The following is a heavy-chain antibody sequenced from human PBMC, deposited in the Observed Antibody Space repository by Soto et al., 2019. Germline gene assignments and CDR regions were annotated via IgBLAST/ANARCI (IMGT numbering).Heavy chain of an antibody. V-gene: IGHV4-34*01. CDR2: INHSGST. CDR3: ASITGSSSSRSGLGY. Sequence: SETLSLTCAVYGGSFSGYYWSWIRQPPGKGLEWIGEINHSGSTNYNPSLKSRVTISVDTSKNQFSLKLSSVTAADTAVYYCASITGSSSSRSGLGYWGQGTLVTVSA. CDR1: GGSFSGYY. D-gene: IGHD6-6*01. J-gene: IGHJ4*02.